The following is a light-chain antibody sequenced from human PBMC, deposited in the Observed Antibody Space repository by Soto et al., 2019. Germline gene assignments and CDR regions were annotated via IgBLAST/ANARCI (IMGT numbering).Light chain of an antibody. Sequence: QSALTQPASVSGSPGQSITISCTGTTSDVGGYNFVSWYQHHPGKAPKLMIYEVSNRPSGVSHRFSGSKSGNTASLTISGLQAEDEADYYCLSYTSSITWVFGGGTKLTVL. CDR3: LSYTSSITWV. CDR1: TSDVGGYNF. CDR2: EVS. V-gene: IGLV2-14*01. J-gene: IGLJ3*02.